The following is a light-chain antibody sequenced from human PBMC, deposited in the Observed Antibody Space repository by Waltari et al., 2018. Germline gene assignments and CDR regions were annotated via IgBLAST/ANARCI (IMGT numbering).Light chain of an antibody. CDR1: QSLLHSNGYNY. J-gene: IGKJ4*01. Sequence: DIVMTQSPLSLPVTPGEPASISCRSSQSLLHSNGYNYLDWYLQKPGQSPQLLIYLGSNRASGVPDRFSGSGSGTDFTLKISRVEAEDVGVYYCMQALQTPLTFDGGTKVGIK. CDR2: LGS. CDR3: MQALQTPLT. V-gene: IGKV2-28*01.